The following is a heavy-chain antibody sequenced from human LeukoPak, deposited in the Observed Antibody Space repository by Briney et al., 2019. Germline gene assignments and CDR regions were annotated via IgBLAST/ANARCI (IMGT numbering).Heavy chain of an antibody. CDR2: IASKTDGGAT. CDR1: GLTVTNAW. V-gene: IGHV3-15*07. CDR3: TTGIRGD. J-gene: IGHJ4*02. Sequence: GGSLRLSCSASGLTVTNAWMNWVRQAPGEGLDWVGRIASKTDGGATDYAAPVKGRLTISRDDSKNTLNLQMNSLKTEDTAVYYCTTGIRGDWGQGTLVTVSS. D-gene: IGHD3-10*01.